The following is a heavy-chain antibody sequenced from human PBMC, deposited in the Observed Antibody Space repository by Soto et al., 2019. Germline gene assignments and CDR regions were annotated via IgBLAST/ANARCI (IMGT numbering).Heavy chain of an antibody. D-gene: IGHD1-26*01. V-gene: IGHV6-1*01. CDR2: TYYRSKWYN. J-gene: IGHJ3*02. CDR3: ARDFLFGYSGSLSGAFDI. CDR1: GDSVSSNSAA. Sequence: SQTLSLTCAISGDSVSSNSAAWNWIRQSPSRGLEWLGRTYYRSKWYNDYAVSVKSRITIDPDTSKNQFSLQLNSVTPEDTAVYYCARDFLFGYSGSLSGAFDIWGQGTMVTVS.